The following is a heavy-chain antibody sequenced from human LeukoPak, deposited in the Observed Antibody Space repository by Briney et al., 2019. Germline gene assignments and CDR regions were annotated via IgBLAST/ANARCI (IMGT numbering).Heavy chain of an antibody. V-gene: IGHV3-23*01. J-gene: IGHJ4*02. D-gene: IGHD2-8*01. CDR1: GFTFSSYA. CDR3: AKGSHCTNGVCHLTFDY. Sequence: GGSLRLSCAASGFTFSSYAMSWVRQAPGKGLEWVSAISGSGGSTYYADSVKGRFTISRDNSKNTLYLQMNSLRAEDTAVYYCAKGSHCTNGVCHLTFDYWGQGTLVTVFS. CDR2: ISGSGGST.